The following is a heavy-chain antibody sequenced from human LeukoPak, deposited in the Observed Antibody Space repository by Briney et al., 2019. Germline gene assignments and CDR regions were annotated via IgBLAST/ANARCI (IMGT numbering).Heavy chain of an antibody. J-gene: IGHJ4*02. CDR1: GFTFSSYS. D-gene: IGHD3-22*01. CDR3: ARGEEYYYDSSGYYPPGY. Sequence: PGGSLRLSCAASGFTFSSYSMNWVRQAPGKGLEWVSSISSSSYIYYADSVKGRFTISRDNAKNSLYLQMNSLRAEDTAVYYCARGEEYYYDSSGYYPPGYWGQGTLVTVSS. CDR2: ISSSSYI. V-gene: IGHV3-21*01.